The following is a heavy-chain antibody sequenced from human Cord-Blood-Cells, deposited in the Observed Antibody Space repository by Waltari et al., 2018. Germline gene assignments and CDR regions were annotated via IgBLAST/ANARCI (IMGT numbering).Heavy chain of an antibody. V-gene: IGHV4-39*01. CDR1: GGSISSSSYS. CDR2: IYYSGST. Sequence: QLQLQESGPGLVKPSETLSLTCTVSGGSISSSSYSSGWIRQPPGKGLEWIGSIYYSGSTYYNPSLNSRVTISVDTSKNQFSLKLSSVTAADTAVYYCARGDYDFWSGYYDYWGQGTLVTVSS. CDR3: ARGDYDFWSGYYDY. J-gene: IGHJ4*02. D-gene: IGHD3-3*01.